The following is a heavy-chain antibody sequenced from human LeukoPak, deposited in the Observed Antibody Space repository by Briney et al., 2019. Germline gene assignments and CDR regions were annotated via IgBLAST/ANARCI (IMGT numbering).Heavy chain of an antibody. V-gene: IGHV3-21*01. CDR3: ARDYDSSGYYDY. D-gene: IGHD3-22*01. Sequence: KSGGSQRLSCAASGFTFSSYSMNWVRQAPGKGLEWVSSISSSSSYIYYADSVKGRFTISSDNAKNSLYLQMNSLRAEDTAVYHCARDYDSSGYYDYWGQGTLVTVSS. CDR1: GFTFSSYS. CDR2: ISSSSSYI. J-gene: IGHJ4*02.